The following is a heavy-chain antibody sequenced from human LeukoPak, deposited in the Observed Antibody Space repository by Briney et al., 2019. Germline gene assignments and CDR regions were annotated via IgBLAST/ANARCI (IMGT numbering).Heavy chain of an antibody. Sequence: SETLSLTCTVSGGSISSSSYYWGWIRQPPGKGLEWIGSIYYSGSTYYNPSLKSRVTISVDTSKNQFSLKLSSVTAADTAVYYCARIDGYSSSSHTDYWGQGTLVTVSS. CDR1: GGSISSSSYY. CDR3: ARIDGYSSSSHTDY. D-gene: IGHD6-6*01. J-gene: IGHJ4*02. CDR2: IYYSGST. V-gene: IGHV4-39*01.